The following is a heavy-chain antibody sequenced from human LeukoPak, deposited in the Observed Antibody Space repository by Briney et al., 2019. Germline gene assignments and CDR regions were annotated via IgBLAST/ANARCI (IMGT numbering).Heavy chain of an antibody. D-gene: IGHD6-6*01. J-gene: IGHJ4*02. CDR3: TYTSSSGVVY. Sequence: PGGSPKLSCAASGFTFSVSAIYWIRQASGKGLEWVGRIRNKANNYATAYAASLKGRFTISRDDSKNTAYLQMNSLETEDTAMHYCTYTSSSGVVYWGQGTLVTVSS. CDR2: IRNKANNYAT. V-gene: IGHV3-73*01. CDR1: GFTFSVSA.